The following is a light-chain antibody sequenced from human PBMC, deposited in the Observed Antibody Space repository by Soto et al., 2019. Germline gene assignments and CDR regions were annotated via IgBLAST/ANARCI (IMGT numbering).Light chain of an antibody. CDR2: WAS. Sequence: DIVMTQSPDSLSVSLGERATINCKSSQSVLHSSNSLNYLAWYQQKPGQPPKLLFYWASTREPGVPDRFSGSGSGTDFTLTINSLQAEDVATYYCQQYYSTPQLTFGGGTKMEIK. CDR1: QSVLHSSNSLNY. J-gene: IGKJ4*01. CDR3: QQYYSTPQLT. V-gene: IGKV4-1*01.